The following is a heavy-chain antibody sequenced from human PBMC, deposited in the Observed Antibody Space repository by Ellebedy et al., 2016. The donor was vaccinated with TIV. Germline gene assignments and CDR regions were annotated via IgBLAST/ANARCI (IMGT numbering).Heavy chain of an antibody. CDR1: GYTFTYRY. CDR2: ITPFNGNT. Sequence: SVKVSXKASGYTFTYRYLHWVRQAPGQALEWMGWITPFNGNTNYAQKFQDRVTITRDRSMSTAYMELSSLRSEDTSVYYCAREVAVGWFDPWGQGPLVTVSS. D-gene: IGHD2-15*01. CDR3: AREVAVGWFDP. V-gene: IGHV1-45*02. J-gene: IGHJ5*02.